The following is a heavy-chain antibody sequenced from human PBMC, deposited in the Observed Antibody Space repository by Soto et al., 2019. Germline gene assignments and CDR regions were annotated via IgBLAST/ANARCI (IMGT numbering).Heavy chain of an antibody. CDR2: IDSTGDRS. J-gene: IGHJ4*02. D-gene: IGHD3-16*01. V-gene: IGHV3-23*01. CDR1: GFTFSSYA. Sequence: GGSMRLSCAASGFTFSSYAMNWVRQAQGKGLEWVSAIDSTGDRSLHADSVKGRFTVSRDASKNTLYLQMNSLRVDDTALYHCAKAMTTSAWGHFDYWGPGTLVTVSS. CDR3: AKAMTTSAWGHFDY.